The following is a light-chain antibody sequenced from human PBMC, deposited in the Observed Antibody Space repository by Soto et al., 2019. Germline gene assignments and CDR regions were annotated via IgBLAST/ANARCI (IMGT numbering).Light chain of an antibody. CDR2: DVS. CDR1: ISDVGGNKF. V-gene: IGLV2-14*03. Sequence: HSALTQPASVSGSPGQSITISCTGTISDVGGNKFVSWYQQYPGKAPKLMLCDVSNRPSGVSNRFSGSKSGNTASLTISGLQAEDEADYYCSSFAGSNYVFGLGTKLTVL. CDR3: SSFAGSNYV. J-gene: IGLJ1*01.